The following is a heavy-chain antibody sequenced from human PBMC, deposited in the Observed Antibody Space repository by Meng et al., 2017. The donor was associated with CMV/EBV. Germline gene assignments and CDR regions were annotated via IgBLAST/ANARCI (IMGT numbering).Heavy chain of an antibody. CDR1: GFTFDDYG. D-gene: IGHD4-17*01. J-gene: IGHJ4*02. CDR3: ARGRTTVTTQTGNDY. CDR2: INWNGGST. V-gene: IGHV3-20*04. Sequence: GGSLRLSCAASGFTFDDYGMSWVRQAPGKGLEWVSGINWNGGSTGYADSVKGRFTISRDNAKNSLYLQMSSLRAEDTALYYCARGRTTVTTQTGNDYWGQGTLVTVSS.